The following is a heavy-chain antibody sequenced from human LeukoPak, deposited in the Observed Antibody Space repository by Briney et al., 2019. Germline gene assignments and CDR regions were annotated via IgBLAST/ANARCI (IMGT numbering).Heavy chain of an antibody. CDR1: GNYW. Sequence: PGGSLRLSCAASGNYWMHWVRQVPGKGLVWVSHINSDGSWTSYADSVKGRFTISRDNSKNTLYLQMNSLRAEDTAVYYCAKDTPIFIAVPEGSWFDPWGQGTLVTVSS. CDR2: INSDGSWT. CDR3: AKDTPIFIAVPEGSWFDP. J-gene: IGHJ5*02. V-gene: IGHV3-74*01. D-gene: IGHD6-19*01.